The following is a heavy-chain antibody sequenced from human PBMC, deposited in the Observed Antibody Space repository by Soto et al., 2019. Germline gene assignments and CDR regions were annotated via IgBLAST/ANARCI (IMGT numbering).Heavy chain of an antibody. CDR2: ISAYNGNT. Sequence: ASVKVSCKASGYTFPSYGISWVRQAPGQGLEWMGRISAYNGNTNYAQKLQGRVTMTTDTSTSTADMELRSLRSDDPAVYYCARDRSSGWFYFDSWGQGTQVTVSS. V-gene: IGHV1-18*04. J-gene: IGHJ4*02. D-gene: IGHD6-19*01. CDR3: ARDRSSGWFYFDS. CDR1: GYTFPSYG.